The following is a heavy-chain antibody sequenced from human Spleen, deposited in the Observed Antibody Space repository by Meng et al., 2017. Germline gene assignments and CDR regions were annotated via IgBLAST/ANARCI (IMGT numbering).Heavy chain of an antibody. CDR1: GGTFSRYN. CDR3: VRGQPETDGH. CDR2: VIPILPVA. D-gene: IGHD5-24*01. Sequence: QVQLVQSGAEVKEPGSSVKVSCKASGGTFSRYNITWVRQAPGRGLEWMGRVIPILPVANCPQTFQGRVTMTRNTSITTAYMELSSLTSDDTAVYYCVRGQPETDGHWGQGTLVTVSS. J-gene: IGHJ4*02. V-gene: IGHV1-69*02.